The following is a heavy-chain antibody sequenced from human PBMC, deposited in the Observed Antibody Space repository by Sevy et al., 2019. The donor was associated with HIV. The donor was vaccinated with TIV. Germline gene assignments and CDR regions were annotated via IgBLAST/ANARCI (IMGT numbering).Heavy chain of an antibody. Sequence: GESLKISCAASGFTFSIYGMHWVRQAPGKGLEWVSAISGSGGSTYYADSVKGRFTISRDNSKNTLYLQMNSLRAEDTAVYYCAKSSYPIAAAGIFFDYWGQGTLVTVSS. CDR1: GFTFSIYG. J-gene: IGHJ4*02. CDR3: AKSSYPIAAAGIFFDY. D-gene: IGHD6-13*01. CDR2: ISGSGGST. V-gene: IGHV3-23*01.